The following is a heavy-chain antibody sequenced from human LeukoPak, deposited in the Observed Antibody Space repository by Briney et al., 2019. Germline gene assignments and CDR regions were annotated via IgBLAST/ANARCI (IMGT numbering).Heavy chain of an antibody. V-gene: IGHV4-31*03. CDR2: IYYSGST. D-gene: IGHD3-22*01. CDR1: GGSISSGGYY. Sequence: SETLSLTCTVSGGSISSGGYYWSWIRQHPGKGLEWIGYIYYSGSTYYNPSLKSRVTISVDTSKNQFSLKLSSVTAADTAVYYCARLVDDSSGYYSRGNYWFDLWGQGTLVTVSS. J-gene: IGHJ5*02. CDR3: ARLVDDSSGYYSRGNYWFDL.